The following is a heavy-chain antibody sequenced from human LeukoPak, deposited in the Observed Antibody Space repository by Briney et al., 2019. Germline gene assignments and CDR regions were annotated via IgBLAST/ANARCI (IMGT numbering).Heavy chain of an antibody. CDR3: ARGRKGGSAL. V-gene: IGHV4-34*01. J-gene: IGHJ4*02. CDR2: IDHSGST. CDR1: GGSFSGFY. D-gene: IGHD3-10*01. Sequence: SETLSLTCAVYGGSFSGFYRNWIRQPPGKGLEWIGEIDHSGSTNYNPSLKSRVTISVDRANNQFSLKLSSVTAADTAFYYCARGRKGGSALWGQGTLVTVSS.